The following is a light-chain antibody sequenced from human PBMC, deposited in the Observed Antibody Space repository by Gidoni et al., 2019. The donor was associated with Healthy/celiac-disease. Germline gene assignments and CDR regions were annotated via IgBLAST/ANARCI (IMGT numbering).Light chain of an antibody. CDR1: SSEVGGYNY. CDR3: YSYAGSYTLWV. V-gene: IGLV2-11*01. J-gene: IGLJ3*02. CDR2: DVS. Sequence: QAALTQPRSVSGSTGQSVTISRTGTSSEVGGYNYVPWYQQASGTAPKHMIYDVSKRPSGVPARFSGSKSGNTASLTISGLQAEDEADYYCYSYAGSYTLWVFGGGTKLTVL.